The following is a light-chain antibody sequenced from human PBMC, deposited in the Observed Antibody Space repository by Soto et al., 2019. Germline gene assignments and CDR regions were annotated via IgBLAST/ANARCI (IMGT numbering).Light chain of an antibody. CDR2: KAS. Sequence: DIQMTQSPSTLSGSVGDRVTITCGASQTISSWLAWYQQKPGKAPKLLIYKASTLESGVPSRFSATVSGTEFSLTITSLQPEDFATYYCQQLFDSPITFGQGTRLEIK. V-gene: IGKV1-5*03. J-gene: IGKJ5*01. CDR3: QQLFDSPIT. CDR1: QTISSW.